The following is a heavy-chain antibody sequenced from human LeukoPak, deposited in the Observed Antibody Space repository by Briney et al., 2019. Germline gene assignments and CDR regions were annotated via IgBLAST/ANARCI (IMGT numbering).Heavy chain of an antibody. D-gene: IGHD2-8*01. J-gene: IGHJ4*02. CDR2: INYSGST. CDR3: SRENGAFSPFGY. Sequence: PSETLSLTCTVSGGSISPYYWSWIRQPPGKGLEWIGYINYSGSTNYNPSLKSRVSISVDTSKNQFSLKLSSVTAADTAVYYCSRENGAFSPFGYWGQGTLVTVPS. V-gene: IGHV4-59*12. CDR1: GGSISPYY.